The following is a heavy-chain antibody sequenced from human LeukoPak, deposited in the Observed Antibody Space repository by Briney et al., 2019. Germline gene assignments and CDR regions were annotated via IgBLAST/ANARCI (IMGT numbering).Heavy chain of an antibody. CDR2: IYYSGST. V-gene: IGHV4-59*01. Sequence: SETLSLTCAVFGGSISRYYWSWIRQPPGKGLEWMGYIYYSGSTNYNPSLKRRVTISVDTSKNQFSLKLSSVTAADTAVYYCARGPHSSSSGYDFDYWGQGTLVTVSS. CDR3: ARGPHSSSSGYDFDY. D-gene: IGHD6-13*01. J-gene: IGHJ4*02. CDR1: GGSISRYY.